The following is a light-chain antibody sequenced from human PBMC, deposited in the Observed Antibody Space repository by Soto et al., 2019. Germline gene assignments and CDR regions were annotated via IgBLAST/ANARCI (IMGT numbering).Light chain of an antibody. CDR3: RQRRDWPRT. V-gene: IGKV3-11*01. CDR2: DAS. J-gene: IGKJ4*02. CDR1: QNLNSY. Sequence: EIVLTQSPATLSLSPGERATLSCRASQNLNSYLVWYQQKPGQAPRLLIYDASSRANGVPARFSGSGSETAFTLTISSLQPEDFAVYYCRQRRDWPRTFGGGTKVE.